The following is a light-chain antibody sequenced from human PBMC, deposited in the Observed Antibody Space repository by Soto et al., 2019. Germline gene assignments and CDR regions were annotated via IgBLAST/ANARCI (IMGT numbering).Light chain of an antibody. J-gene: IGKJ1*01. CDR3: QQSYNTPWT. Sequence: DIQMTQSPSSLSASVGDRVTITCRASQSISIYLNWYQQKPGKAPKLLIYAASSWESGVPSRFSGSGSGTDFTLTISSLQPEDFATYYCQQSYNTPWTFGQGTKVEIK. CDR1: QSISIY. V-gene: IGKV1-39*01. CDR2: AAS.